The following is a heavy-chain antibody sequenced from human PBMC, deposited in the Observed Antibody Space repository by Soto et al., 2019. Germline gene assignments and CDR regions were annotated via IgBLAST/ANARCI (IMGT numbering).Heavy chain of an antibody. V-gene: IGHV3-33*01. Sequence: QVQLVESGGGVVQPGRSLRLSCAASGFTFSNYGMHWVRQAPGKGLEWVAGIWYDGSNKYYGDSVKGRFTISRDYSKNMLVLQMNSLGDEDTALYYCARPSAYGSNSGWLDPWGQGTLVTVSS. J-gene: IGHJ5*02. CDR2: IWYDGSNK. CDR3: ARPSAYGSNSGWLDP. CDR1: GFTFSNYG. D-gene: IGHD5-12*01.